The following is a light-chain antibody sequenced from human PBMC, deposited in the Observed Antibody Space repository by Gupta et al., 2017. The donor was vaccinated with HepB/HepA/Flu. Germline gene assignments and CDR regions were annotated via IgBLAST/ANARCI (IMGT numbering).Light chain of an antibody. CDR3: QQRYSTLWT. J-gene: IGKJ1*01. Sequence: DIQMTQSPSSLSASVGDRVTITCRASQNISSYLNWYQQKPGKAPKLLIYAASSLQSGVPSRFSGSGSGTDFTLTISSLQPEDFATYYCQQRYSTLWTFGQGTKVEIK. CDR2: AAS. V-gene: IGKV1-39*01. CDR1: QNISSY.